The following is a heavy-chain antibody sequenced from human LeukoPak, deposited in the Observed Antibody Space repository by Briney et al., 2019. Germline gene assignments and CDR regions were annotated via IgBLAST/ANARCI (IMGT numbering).Heavy chain of an antibody. D-gene: IGHD3-16*01. J-gene: IGHJ4*02. V-gene: IGHV3-23*01. CDR1: GFTFSSYA. Sequence: PGGSLRLSCAASGFTFSSYAMSWVRQAPGKGLEWFSAISGSGGSTYYADSVKGRFTISRDNSKNTLYLQMNSLRAEDTAVYYCAITGESSNWFLYFDYWGQGTLVTVSS. CDR2: ISGSGGST. CDR3: AITGESSNWFLYFDY.